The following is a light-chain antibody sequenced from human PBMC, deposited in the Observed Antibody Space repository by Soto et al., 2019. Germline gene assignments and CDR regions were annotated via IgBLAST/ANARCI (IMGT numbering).Light chain of an antibody. CDR3: QQYGCSPLT. CDR1: QSVSNSY. Sequence: EIVLTQSPGTLSLSPGERATLSCRASQSVSNSYLAWYQQKPDQAPRLLIYGASSRATVIPDRFSGSGSGTDFTLTISRLEPEDFAVYYCQQYGCSPLTFGGGTKVEIK. V-gene: IGKV3-20*01. J-gene: IGKJ4*01. CDR2: GAS.